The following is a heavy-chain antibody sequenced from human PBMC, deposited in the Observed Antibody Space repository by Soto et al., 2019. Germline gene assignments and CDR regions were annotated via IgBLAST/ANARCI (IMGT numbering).Heavy chain of an antibody. D-gene: IGHD3-22*01. CDR2: ISYDGSNK. V-gene: IGHV3-30-3*01. J-gene: IGHJ4*02. CDR3: ARDCRDSSGYYQFDY. Sequence: VGSLRLSCAASGFTFSSYAMHWVRQAPGKGLEWVAVISYDGSNKYYADSVKGRFTISRDNSKNTLYLQMNSLRAEDTAVYYCARDCRDSSGYYQFDYWGQGTLVTVSS. CDR1: GFTFSSYA.